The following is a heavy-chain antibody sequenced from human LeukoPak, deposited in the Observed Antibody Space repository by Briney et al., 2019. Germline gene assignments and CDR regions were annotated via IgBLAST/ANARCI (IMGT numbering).Heavy chain of an antibody. CDR2: IYYSGST. CDR1: GGSISSRY. Sequence: SETLSLTCTLSGGSISSRYWSWIRQPPGKGLEWIGYIYYSGSTKYNPSLKSRVSISVDTSKNQFSLKLSSVTAADTAVYYCARGAGAGYNLQPFDYWGQGTLVTVSS. J-gene: IGHJ4*02. V-gene: IGHV4-59*08. CDR3: ARGAGAGYNLQPFDY. D-gene: IGHD5-24*01.